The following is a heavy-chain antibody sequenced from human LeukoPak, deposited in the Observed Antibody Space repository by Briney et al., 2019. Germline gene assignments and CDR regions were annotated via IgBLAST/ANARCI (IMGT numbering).Heavy chain of an antibody. Sequence: ASVNVSCKASGYTFTDYYMHWVRQAPGQGLEWMGWINPNSSGTNYAQNFQDRVTMTRDTSISTAYMELSRQRSDDTAVYYCARGPPIASAGTEFDYWGQGTLVTVSS. V-gene: IGHV1-2*02. D-gene: IGHD6-13*01. J-gene: IGHJ4*02. CDR2: INPNSSGT. CDR3: ARGPPIASAGTEFDY. CDR1: GYTFTDYY.